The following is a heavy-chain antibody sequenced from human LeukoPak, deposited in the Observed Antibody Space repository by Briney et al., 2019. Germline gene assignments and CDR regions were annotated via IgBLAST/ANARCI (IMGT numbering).Heavy chain of an antibody. V-gene: IGHV3-66*02. Sequence: GGSLRLSCAASGFTVSSNYMSWVRQAPGKGLEWVSVIYSGGSTYYADSVKGRFTISRDNSKNTLYLQMNSLRAEDTAVYYCARDPGYCSGGSCYSSYFDYWGQGTLVTVSS. CDR2: IYSGGST. CDR1: GFTVSSNY. J-gene: IGHJ4*02. CDR3: ARDPGYCSGGSCYSSYFDY. D-gene: IGHD2-15*01.